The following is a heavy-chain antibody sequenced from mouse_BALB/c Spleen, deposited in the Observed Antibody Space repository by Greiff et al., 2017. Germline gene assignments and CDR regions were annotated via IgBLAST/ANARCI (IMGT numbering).Heavy chain of an antibody. J-gene: IGHJ4*01. CDR1: GFNIKDYY. CDR3: ARSESWDYAMDY. V-gene: IGHV14-1*02. Sequence: VQLQQSGAELVRPGALVKLSCKASGFNIKDYYMHWVKQRPEQGLEWIGWIDPENGNTIYDPKFQGKASITADTSSNTAYLHLSSLTSEDTAVYYCARSESWDYAMDYWGQGTSVTVSS. CDR2: IDPENGNT. D-gene: IGHD4-1*01.